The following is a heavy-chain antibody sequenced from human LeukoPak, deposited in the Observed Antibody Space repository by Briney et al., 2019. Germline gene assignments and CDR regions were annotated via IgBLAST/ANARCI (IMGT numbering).Heavy chain of an antibody. V-gene: IGHV4-34*01. CDR3: ARGLNCSSTSCYEKARWFDP. CDR2: INHSGST. J-gene: IGHJ5*02. D-gene: IGHD2-2*01. CDR1: VGSFSGYY. Sequence: SETLSLTCAVYVGSFSGYYWSWIRQPPWKGLEWIGEINHSGSTNYNPSLKSRVTISVDTSKNQFSLKLSSVTAADTAVYYCARGLNCSSTSCYEKARWFDPWGQGTLVTVSS.